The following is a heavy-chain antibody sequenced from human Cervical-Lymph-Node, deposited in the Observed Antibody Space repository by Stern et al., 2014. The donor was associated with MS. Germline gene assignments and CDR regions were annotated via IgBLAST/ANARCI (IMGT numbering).Heavy chain of an antibody. CDR2: TRSDGSTK. CDR3: ARDRRTTKFFDF. D-gene: IGHD4-11*01. J-gene: IGHJ4*02. Sequence: VQLEESGGGVVRPGRSLRISCDASGFTFSAYGMNWVRQAPGKGLEWVAITRSDGSTKDNADSVKGRFTISRDNSKNTLYLQMTSLRPDDTAVYYCARDRRTTKFFDFWGQGARVTVAS. CDR1: GFTFSAYG. V-gene: IGHV3-33*08.